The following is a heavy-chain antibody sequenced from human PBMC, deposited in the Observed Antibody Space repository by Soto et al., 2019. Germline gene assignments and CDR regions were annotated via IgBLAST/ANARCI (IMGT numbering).Heavy chain of an antibody. CDR3: ARERQQVDAFDI. D-gene: IGHD6-13*01. Sequence: ASVKVSCKASGGTFSSYAISWVRQAPGQGLEWMGGIIPILGIANYAQKFQGRVTITADKSTSTAYMELSSLRSEDAAVYYCARERQQVDAFDIWGQGTMVTVSS. CDR2: IIPILGIA. V-gene: IGHV1-69*10. CDR1: GGTFSSYA. J-gene: IGHJ3*02.